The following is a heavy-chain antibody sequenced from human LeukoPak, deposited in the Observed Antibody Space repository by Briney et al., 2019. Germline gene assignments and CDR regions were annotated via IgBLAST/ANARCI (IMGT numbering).Heavy chain of an antibody. D-gene: IGHD3-22*01. CDR3: ARDLLLNYYDSSGYYNWFDP. Sequence: GGSLRLSCAASGFTFSSYSMNWVRQAPGKGLEWVSSISSSGSTIYYADSVKGRFTISRDNAKNSLYLQMNSLRAEDTAVYYCARDLLLNYYDSSGYYNWFDPWGQGTLVTVSS. J-gene: IGHJ5*02. CDR1: GFTFSSYS. V-gene: IGHV3-21*04. CDR2: ISSSGSTI.